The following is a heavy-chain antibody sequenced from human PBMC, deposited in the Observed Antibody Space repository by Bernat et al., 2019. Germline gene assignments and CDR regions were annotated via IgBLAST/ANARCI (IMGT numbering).Heavy chain of an antibody. CDR1: GFSLSTSGMC. V-gene: IGHV2-70*01. CDR3: ARIRRYCSSTSCYEFLDY. D-gene: IGHD2-2*01. CDR2: IDWDDDK. Sequence: QVTLRESGPALVKPTQTLTLTCTFSGFSLSTSGMCVSWIRQPPGKALEWLALIDWDDDKYYSTSLKTRLTIPKDTSKNQVVLTMTNMDPVDTATYYCARIRRYCSSTSCYEFLDYWGQGTLVTVSS. J-gene: IGHJ4*02.